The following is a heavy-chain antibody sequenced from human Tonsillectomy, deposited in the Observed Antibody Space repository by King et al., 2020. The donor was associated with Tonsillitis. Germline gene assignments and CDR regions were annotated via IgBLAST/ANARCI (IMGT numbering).Heavy chain of an antibody. J-gene: IGHJ5*02. CDR2: ISSSSDYI. Sequence: VQLVESGGGLVKPGGSLRLSCAASGFTFSGYSMNWVRQAPGKGLEWVSSISSSSDYIYYADSVKGRFTISRDNAKNSLYLQMNSLRAEDTAVYYCEVQGEPAAWGQGTLVTVSS. CDR3: EVQGEPAA. V-gene: IGHV3-21*01. D-gene: IGHD1-14*01. CDR1: GFTFSGYS.